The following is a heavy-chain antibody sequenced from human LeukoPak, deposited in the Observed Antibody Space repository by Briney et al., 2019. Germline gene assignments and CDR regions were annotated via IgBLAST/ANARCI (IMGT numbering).Heavy chain of an antibody. D-gene: IGHD7-27*01. CDR2: ICPGDSDT. CDR1: GYSFTSYW. J-gene: IGHJ4*02. V-gene: IGHV5-51*01. Sequence: GESLKISCKGSGYSFTSYWIGWVRQMPGKGLEWMGIICPGDSDTRYSPSFQGQVTISADKSISTAYLQWSSLKASDTAIYYCARRELGILYYFDYWGQGTLVTVSS. CDR3: ARRELGILYYFDY.